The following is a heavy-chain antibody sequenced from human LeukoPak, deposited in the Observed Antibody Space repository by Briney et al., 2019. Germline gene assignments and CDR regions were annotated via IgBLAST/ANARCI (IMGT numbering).Heavy chain of an antibody. CDR1: GFSFIGYN. D-gene: IGHD3-9*01. CDR2: ITSSSAYI. J-gene: IGHJ4*02. V-gene: IGHV3-21*01. CDR3: ARVLRDYYFDF. Sequence: GGSLRLSCAASGFSFIGYNMNSVRQAPGKGLGWVSSITSSSAYIYHADSVKGRFTISRDNAKNSLYLQMNSLRAEDTAVYYCARVLRDYYFDFWGQGTLVTVSS.